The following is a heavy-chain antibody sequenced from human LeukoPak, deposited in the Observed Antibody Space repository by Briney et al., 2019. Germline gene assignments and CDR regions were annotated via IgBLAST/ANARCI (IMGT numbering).Heavy chain of an antibody. D-gene: IGHD3-22*01. Sequence: PGGSLRLSCVVSGFGFSDSYMTWIRQTPGKGLEWLAYISGSGSDICYADSVKGRFTISRDNAKNSLYLQMNSLRAEDTAVYYCARDGRPLPHYYDSNWFDPWGQGTLVTVSS. V-gene: IGHV3-11*04. CDR2: ISGSGSDI. CDR1: GFGFSDSY. J-gene: IGHJ5*02. CDR3: ARDGRPLPHYYDSNWFDP.